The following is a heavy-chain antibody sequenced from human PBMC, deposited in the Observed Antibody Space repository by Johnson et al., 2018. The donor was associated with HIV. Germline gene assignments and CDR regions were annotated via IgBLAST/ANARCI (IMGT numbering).Heavy chain of an antibody. CDR2: ISNDGSNK. D-gene: IGHD6-6*01. CDR3: AKGYSSSDAFDI. CDR1: PFTFSSYA. V-gene: IGHV3-30*04. J-gene: IGHJ3*02. Sequence: QVQLMESGGGVVQPGRSLRLSCAASPFTFSSYAMHWVRQAPGKGLEWVAAISNDGSNKYYADSVKGRFTISRDNSKNTLYLQMNSLRAEDTAVYYCAKGYSSSDAFDIWGQGTMVTVSS.